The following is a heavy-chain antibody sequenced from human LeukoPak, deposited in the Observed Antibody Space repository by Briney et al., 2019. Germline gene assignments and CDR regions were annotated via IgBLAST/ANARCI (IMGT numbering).Heavy chain of an antibody. Sequence: GSSVKVSCKASGGTFSSYAISWVRQAPGQGLEWMGGIIPIFGTANYAQKFQGRVTITADESTSTAYMELSSLRSEDTAMYYCARCRDSRGSSPIWFGELEYYFDYWGQGTLVTVSS. J-gene: IGHJ4*02. D-gene: IGHD3-10*01. CDR1: GGTFSSYA. CDR2: IIPIFGTA. CDR3: ARCRDSRGSSPIWFGELEYYFDY. V-gene: IGHV1-69*01.